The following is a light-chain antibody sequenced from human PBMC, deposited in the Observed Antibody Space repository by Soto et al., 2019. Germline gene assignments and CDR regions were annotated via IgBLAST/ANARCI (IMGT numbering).Light chain of an antibody. V-gene: IGKV3-20*01. CDR3: QQYVTSHT. J-gene: IGKJ2*01. CDR2: GAS. CDR1: QTVPSIY. Sequence: EIVLTQSPGSLSLSPGDRATLSCRASQTVPSIYLAWYQQKPGQAPRLLIYGASSRATGIPNRFSGRGSGTDFTHTISRLEPEDFAVYYCQQYVTSHTFGQGTKVDIK.